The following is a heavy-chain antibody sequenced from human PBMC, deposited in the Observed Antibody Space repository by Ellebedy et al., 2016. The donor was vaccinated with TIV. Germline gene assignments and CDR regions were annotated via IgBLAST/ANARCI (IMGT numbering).Heavy chain of an antibody. J-gene: IGHJ5*02. CDR1: GFTFSSYW. Sequence: GESLKISCTASGFTFSSYWMGWVRQAPGKGLEWVANIKQDGIEKYYVDSVKGRFTISRDNARNLLFLQMNSLRVEDTAVYYCARGIVARPNWFDPWGQGTLVTVSS. CDR2: IKQDGIEK. D-gene: IGHD6-6*01. CDR3: ARGIVARPNWFDP. V-gene: IGHV3-7*01.